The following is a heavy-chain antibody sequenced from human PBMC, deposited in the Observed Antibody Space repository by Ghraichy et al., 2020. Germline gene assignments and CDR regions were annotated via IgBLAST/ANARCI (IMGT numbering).Heavy chain of an antibody. CDR2: ISYDGRNK. CDR3: AREKSVVAAEPSFDY. D-gene: IGHD2-15*01. V-gene: IGHV3-30*04. Sequence: GESLNISCAASGLTFSSYAMHWVRQAPGKGLEWVAVISYDGRNKYYVDSEKGRFSISRDNSENTLYLQMNSLRAEDTAVYYCAREKSVVAAEPSFDYWGQGTLVTVSS. CDR1: GLTFSSYA. J-gene: IGHJ4*02.